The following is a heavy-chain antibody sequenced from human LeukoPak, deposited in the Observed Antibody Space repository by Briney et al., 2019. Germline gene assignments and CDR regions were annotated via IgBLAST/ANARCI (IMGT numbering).Heavy chain of an antibody. D-gene: IGHD3-9*01. V-gene: IGHV4-39*01. J-gene: IGHJ5*02. CDR1: GGSISSSSYY. CDR2: IYYSGST. Sequence: PSETLSLTCTVSGGSISSSSYYWGWIRQPPGKGLEWIGSIYYSGSTYYNPSLKSRVTISVDTSKNQFSLKLSSVTAADTAVYYCAVITILRNWFDPWGQGTLVTVSS. CDR3: AVITILRNWFDP.